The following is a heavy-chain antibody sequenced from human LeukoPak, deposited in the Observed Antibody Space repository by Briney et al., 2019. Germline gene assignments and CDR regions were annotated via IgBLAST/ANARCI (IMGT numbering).Heavy chain of an antibody. CDR2: INKEGNEE. J-gene: IGHJ6*02. CDR3: ATYKNWVAGDV. D-gene: IGHD7-27*01. CDR1: GFTFKDYW. Sequence: GGSLRLSCAASGFTFKDYWISWVRQAQGKGPEWVANINKEGNEEHFVDSVKGRFTVSRDNAKNSLFLQMNSLRVEDTAVYYCATYKNWVAGDVWGQGTTVSVSS. V-gene: IGHV3-7*01.